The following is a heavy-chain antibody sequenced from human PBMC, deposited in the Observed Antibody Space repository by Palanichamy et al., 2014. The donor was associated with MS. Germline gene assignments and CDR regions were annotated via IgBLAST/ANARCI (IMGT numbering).Heavy chain of an antibody. CDR1: GGSISSSSYY. CDR3: AGASKNFLSGPNWFDP. Sequence: QLQLQESGPGLLKPSETLSLTCTVSGGSISSSSYYWGWIRQPPGKGLEWIGTIFDSGSTYYNPSLQSRVTISVDTSMSQFSLNLSSVTAADTAVYYCAGASKNFLSGPNWFDPWGQGTLVTVSS. CDR2: IFDSGST. V-gene: IGHV4-39*01. J-gene: IGHJ5*02. D-gene: IGHD3-3*01.